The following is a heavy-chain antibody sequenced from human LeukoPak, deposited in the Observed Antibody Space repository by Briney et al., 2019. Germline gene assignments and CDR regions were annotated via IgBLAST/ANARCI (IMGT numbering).Heavy chain of an antibody. CDR3: ARVVGDIVVVPAARGVVYYYYMDV. J-gene: IGHJ6*03. V-gene: IGHV1-18*01. CDR1: GYTFTSYG. CDR2: ISAYNGNT. D-gene: IGHD2-2*01. Sequence: GASVKVSCKASGYTFTSYGISWVRQAPGQGLEWMGWISAYNGNTNYAQKLQGRVTMTTDTSTSTAYMELRSLRSDDTAVYYCARVVGDIVVVPAARGVVYYYYMDVWGKGTTVTISS.